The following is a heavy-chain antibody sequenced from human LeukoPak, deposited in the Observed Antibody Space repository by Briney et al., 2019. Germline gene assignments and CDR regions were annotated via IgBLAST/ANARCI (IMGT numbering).Heavy chain of an antibody. J-gene: IGHJ4*02. CDR2: INPNAGVT. CDR3: ARDWALCSGGRCSTPPVGIDY. Sequence: ASVKVSCKASGYTFTGYYMHWVRQAPGQGLEWVGWINPNAGVTIYAQRFQGRVTMTRDTSTSTAYMELSRLRSDDTAIYFCARDWALCSGGRCSTPPVGIDYWGQGTLVTVSS. CDR1: GYTFTGYY. D-gene: IGHD2-15*01. V-gene: IGHV1-2*02.